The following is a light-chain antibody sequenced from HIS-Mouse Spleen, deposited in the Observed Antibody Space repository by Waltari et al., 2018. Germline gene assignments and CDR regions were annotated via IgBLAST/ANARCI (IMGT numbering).Light chain of an antibody. CDR1: SPNIGAGYD. Sequence: QSVLTQPPSVSGAPGQRVTISCTGSSPNIGAGYDVHWYQQLPGTAPKPLIYGNSNRPSGVPDRFSGSKSGTSASLAITGLQAEDEADYYCQSYDSSLSAHYVFGTGTKVTVL. J-gene: IGLJ1*01. V-gene: IGLV1-40*01. CDR3: QSYDSSLSAHYV. CDR2: GNS.